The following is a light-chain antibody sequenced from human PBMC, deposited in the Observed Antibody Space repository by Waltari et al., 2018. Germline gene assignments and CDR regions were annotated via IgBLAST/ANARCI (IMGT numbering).Light chain of an antibody. J-gene: IGLJ3*02. CDR1: VLGRKY. CDR3: YAATDNNRV. V-gene: IGLV3-27*01. Sequence: SYELTQPSSVSVSPGQTARTTCSGDVLGRKYARWFQPKPGQPPVVVIYKDSERPSGIPERFSGSSSGTTVTLTINGAQVEDEADYYCYAATDNNRVFGGGTKLTVL. CDR2: KDS.